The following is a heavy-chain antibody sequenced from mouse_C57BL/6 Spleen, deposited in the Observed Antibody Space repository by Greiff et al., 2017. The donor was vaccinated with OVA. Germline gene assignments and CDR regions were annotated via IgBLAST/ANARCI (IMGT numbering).Heavy chain of an antibody. CDR1: GYTFTSYW. V-gene: IGHV1-50*01. CDR3: ANRAITTVVASFDY. Sequence: QVQLQQPGAELVKPGASVKLSCKASGYTFTSYWMQWVKQRPGQGLEWIGEIDPSDSYTNYNQKFKGKATLTVDTSSSTAYMQLSSLTSEDSAVYYCANRAITTVVASFDYWGQGTTLTVSS. CDR2: IDPSDSYT. J-gene: IGHJ2*01. D-gene: IGHD1-1*01.